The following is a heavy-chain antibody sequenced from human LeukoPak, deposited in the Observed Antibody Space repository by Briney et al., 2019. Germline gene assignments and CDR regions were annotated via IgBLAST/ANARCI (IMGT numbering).Heavy chain of an antibody. CDR2: ISGSGGST. D-gene: IGHD3-22*01. CDR1: GFTFSSYA. CDR3: ARDRDSSVDDAFDI. V-gene: IGHV3-23*01. Sequence: GGSLRLTCAASGFTFSSYAMSWVRQAPGKGLEWVSAISGSGGSTYYADSVKGRFTISRDNSKNTLYLQMNSLRAEDTAVYFCARDRDSSVDDAFDIWGQGTMVTVSS. J-gene: IGHJ3*02.